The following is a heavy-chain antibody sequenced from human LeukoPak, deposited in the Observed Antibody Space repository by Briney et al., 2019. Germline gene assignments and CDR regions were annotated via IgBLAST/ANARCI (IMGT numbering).Heavy chain of an antibody. Sequence: GESLRLSCAASGFTFSSYAMNWVRQAPGKGLEWVSGISDRGGTTYYADSVEGRFTISRDNSKNTLYLQMSSLRTEDTAVYYCVKDGSGSYYTYYFDYWGQGTLVTVSS. V-gene: IGHV3-23*01. CDR2: ISDRGGTT. J-gene: IGHJ4*02. CDR3: VKDGSGSYYTYYFDY. CDR1: GFTFSSYA. D-gene: IGHD3-10*01.